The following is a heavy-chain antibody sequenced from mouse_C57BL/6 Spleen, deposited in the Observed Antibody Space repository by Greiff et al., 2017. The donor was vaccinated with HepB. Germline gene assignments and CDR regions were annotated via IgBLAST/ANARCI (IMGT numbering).Heavy chain of an antibody. D-gene: IGHD2-3*01. J-gene: IGHJ4*01. CDR3: ARRPWIDDGYYDAMDY. CDR1: GYTFTEYT. Sequence: VQLQQSGAELVKPGASVKLSCKASGYTFTEYTIHWVKQRSGQGLEWIGWFYPGSGSIKYNEKFKDKATLTADTSSSTGYMELSRLTSEDSAVYGGARRPWIDDGYYDAMDYWGQGTSVTVSS. V-gene: IGHV1-62-2*01. CDR2: FYPGSGSI.